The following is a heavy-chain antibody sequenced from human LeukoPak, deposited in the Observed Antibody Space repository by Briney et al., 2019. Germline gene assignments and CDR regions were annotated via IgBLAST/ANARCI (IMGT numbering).Heavy chain of an antibody. J-gene: IGHJ3*02. Sequence: NPSETLSLTCKVSGGSINNYYWNWIRQPPGKGLEWIGYISYIGSTNYNPSLKSRVTISIDTSKNQFSLKLSSVTAADTAVYYCARDLVTVTKGFDIWGQGTMVSVSS. CDR3: ARDLVTVTKGFDI. V-gene: IGHV4-59*01. CDR2: ISYIGST. CDR1: GGSINNYY. D-gene: IGHD4-17*01.